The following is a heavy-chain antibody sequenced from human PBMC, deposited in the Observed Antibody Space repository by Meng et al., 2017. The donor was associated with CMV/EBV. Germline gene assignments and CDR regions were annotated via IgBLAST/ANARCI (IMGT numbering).Heavy chain of an antibody. D-gene: IGHD6-6*01. CDR3: TKQVDSSSWYYYYYGMDV. V-gene: IGHV3-73*01. Sequence: GESLKISCAASGFTFSGSAMHWVRQAPGKGLEWVGRIRSKATSYATAYAASVKGRFTISRDDSKNTAYLQMNSLKTEDTAVYYCTKQVDSSSWYYYYYGMDVWGQGTTVTVSS. CDR1: GFTFSGSA. CDR2: IRSKATSYAT. J-gene: IGHJ6*02.